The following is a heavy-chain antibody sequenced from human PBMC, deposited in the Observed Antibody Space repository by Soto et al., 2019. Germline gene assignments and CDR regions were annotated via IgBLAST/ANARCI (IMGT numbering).Heavy chain of an antibody. D-gene: IGHD2-8*01. Sequence: EVQLLESGGGLVQPGGSLRLSCAASGFTFSTYAMSWVRQAPGKGLEWVSVISGSGDNTYYTDSVKGRFSISRDNSKNTLYLQMHSLRAEDTAVYYCAKDWGYCTNDGCSEYFQDWGQGTLVTVSS. J-gene: IGHJ1*01. CDR3: AKDWGYCTNDGCSEYFQD. V-gene: IGHV3-23*01. CDR1: GFTFSTYA. CDR2: ISGSGDNT.